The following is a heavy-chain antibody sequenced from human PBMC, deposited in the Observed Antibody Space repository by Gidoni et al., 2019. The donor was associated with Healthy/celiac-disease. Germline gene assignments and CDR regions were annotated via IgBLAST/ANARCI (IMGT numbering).Heavy chain of an antibody. CDR2: MNPNSGNT. J-gene: IGHJ4*02. V-gene: IGHV1-8*01. D-gene: IGHD7-27*01. Sequence: QLQLVQSGAEVTKPGASVKVSCKASAYSFTSYAINWVRQATGQGLEWMGCMNPNSGNTGYAQKFQGRVTMTRNTSISTAYMELSSLRSEDTAVYYCARCPGLTGNFDYWGQGTLVTVSS. CDR1: AYSFTSYA. CDR3: ARCPGLTGNFDY.